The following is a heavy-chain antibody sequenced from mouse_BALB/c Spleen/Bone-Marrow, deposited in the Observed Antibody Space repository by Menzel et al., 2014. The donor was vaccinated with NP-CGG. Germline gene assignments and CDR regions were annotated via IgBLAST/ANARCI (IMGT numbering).Heavy chain of an antibody. V-gene: IGHV2-6-5*01. CDR3: ARHWDYDYGFAY. D-gene: IGHD2-4*01. J-gene: IGHJ3*01. CDR1: GFSLTDYG. Sequence: QVQLQQSGPGLVQPSQSLSITCTVSGFSLTDYGVSWIRQPPGKGLEWLGVLWGGGTTYYNSTLKSRLSISRDNSKGQVFLKMNSLQTDDTAIYYCARHWDYDYGFAYWGQGTLVTVSA. CDR2: LWGGGTT.